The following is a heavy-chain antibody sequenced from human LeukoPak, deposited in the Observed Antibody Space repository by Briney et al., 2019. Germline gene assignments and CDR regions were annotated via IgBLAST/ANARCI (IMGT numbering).Heavy chain of an antibody. Sequence: GGSLRLSCAASGFTFSSYGMHWVRQAPGKGLEWVAVISYDGSNKYYADSVKGRFTISRDNSKNTLYLQMNSLRAEDTAVYYCAADPLRASCYTPWGQGTLVTVSS. V-gene: IGHV3-30*03. D-gene: IGHD2-2*02. J-gene: IGHJ5*02. CDR1: GFTFSSYG. CDR2: ISYDGSNK. CDR3: AADPLRASCYTP.